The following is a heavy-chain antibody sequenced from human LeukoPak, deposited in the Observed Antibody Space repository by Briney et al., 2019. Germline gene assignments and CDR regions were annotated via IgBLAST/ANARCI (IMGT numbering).Heavy chain of an antibody. J-gene: IGHJ6*03. CDR3: ATGSMTTRYYYYFHMDV. CDR1: GGSINSTRYY. V-gene: IGHV4-39*01. D-gene: IGHD4-11*01. Sequence: KPSETLSLTCTVSGGSINSTRYYLGWIRQPPGKGLEWIGSIYYSGDTHYNPSLRSRVTISVDTSKNQFSLRMHSMTAADTSFYYCATGSMTTRYYYYFHMDVWGPGTTVTVSS. CDR2: IYYSGDT.